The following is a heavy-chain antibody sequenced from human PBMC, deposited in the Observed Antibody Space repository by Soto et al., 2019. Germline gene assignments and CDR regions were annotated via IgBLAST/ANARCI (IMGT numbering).Heavy chain of an antibody. V-gene: IGHV3-74*03. Sequence: EVQLVESGGGVVQPWGSLRLSCAASGFTFIGYWMHWVRQGPGKGLVWVARINNDGIDTTYADSVKGRFTISRDNTKNMVYLEMNSLRADDTAVYYCARDGSMVRERWFDPWGQGTLVTVSS. CDR2: INNDGIDT. J-gene: IGHJ5*02. D-gene: IGHD3-10*01. CDR1: GFTFIGYW. CDR3: ARDGSMVRERWFDP.